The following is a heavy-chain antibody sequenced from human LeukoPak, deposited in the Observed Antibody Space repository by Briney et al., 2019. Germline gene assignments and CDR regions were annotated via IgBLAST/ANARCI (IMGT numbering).Heavy chain of an antibody. CDR3: ARGVDCSGGSCYVRFDY. D-gene: IGHD2-15*01. V-gene: IGHV4-59*12. Sequence: SETLSLTCTVSGGSISSYYWSWIRQPPGKGLEWIGYIYYSGSTNYNPSLKSRVTISVDTSKNQFSLKLSSVTAADTAVYYCARGVDCSGGSCYVRFDYWGQGTLVTVSS. CDR1: GGSISSYY. J-gene: IGHJ4*02. CDR2: IYYSGST.